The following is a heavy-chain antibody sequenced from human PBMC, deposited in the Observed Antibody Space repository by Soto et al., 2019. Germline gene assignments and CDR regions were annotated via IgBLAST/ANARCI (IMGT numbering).Heavy chain of an antibody. V-gene: IGHV3-30*18. CDR1: GFTFSSYV. D-gene: IGHD2-15*01. Sequence: GGSLRLSCAVSGFTFSSYVMHWVRQAPGKVLEWVAVISYDGSIKYYADSLKGLFTISRDNSKSTLYLQMNILGAEDAAVYYCVKAFGDIVVVVAANLDYYYGMDVWGQGTTVTVSS. CDR3: VKAFGDIVVVVAANLDYYYGMDV. CDR2: ISYDGSIK. J-gene: IGHJ6*02.